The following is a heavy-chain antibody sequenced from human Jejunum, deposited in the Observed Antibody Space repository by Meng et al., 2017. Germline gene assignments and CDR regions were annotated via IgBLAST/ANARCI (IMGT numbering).Heavy chain of an antibody. CDR1: GGSVSGRSFY. Sequence: GRLQESGPGPVRPSETLPLTCAISGGSVSGRSFYWTWIRQPPGKGLEWIGYVFDSGSTKYNPSLSSRVTISADTSKNQFSLELSSVTAADTAVYYCATDVYGDGLAYLDYWGQGSLVTASS. J-gene: IGHJ4*02. V-gene: IGHV4-61*01. CDR3: ATDVYGDGLAYLDY. D-gene: IGHD4-17*01. CDR2: VFDSGST.